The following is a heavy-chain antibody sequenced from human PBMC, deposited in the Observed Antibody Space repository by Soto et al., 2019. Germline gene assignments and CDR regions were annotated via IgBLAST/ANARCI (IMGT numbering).Heavy chain of an antibody. Sequence: LRLSCAASGFTFSSYAMSWVRQAPGKGLEWVSAISGSGGSTYYADSVKGRFTISRDNSKNTLYLQMNSLRAEDTAVYYCAKDESNSSSWFHTYFDYWGQETLVTVSS. D-gene: IGHD6-13*01. CDR2: ISGSGGST. J-gene: IGHJ4*02. CDR3: AKDESNSSSWFHTYFDY. CDR1: GFTFSSYA. V-gene: IGHV3-23*01.